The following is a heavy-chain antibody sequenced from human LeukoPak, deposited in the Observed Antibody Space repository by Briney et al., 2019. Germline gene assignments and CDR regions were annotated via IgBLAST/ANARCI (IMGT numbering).Heavy chain of an antibody. D-gene: IGHD2-21*02. CDR2: ISGSGGST. V-gene: IGHV3-23*01. CDR3: ARALVTANLYYFDY. CDR1: GYIFSSYA. J-gene: IGHJ4*02. Sequence: GSLRLSCAASGYIFSSYAMSWVRQAPGKGLEWVSTISGSGGSTYYADSVKGRFTISRDNSKNTVYLQMNSLRAEDTAVYYCARALVTANLYYFDYWGQGTLLTVSS.